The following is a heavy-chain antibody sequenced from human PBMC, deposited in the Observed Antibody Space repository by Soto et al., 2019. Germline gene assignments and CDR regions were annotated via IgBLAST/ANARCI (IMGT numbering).Heavy chain of an antibody. CDR3: ARAVLLDAFDI. J-gene: IGHJ3*02. CDR1: GGSISSYY. V-gene: IGHV4-59*01. Sequence: PSETLSLTCTVSGGSISSYYWSWIRQPPGKGLEWIGYIYYSGRTNYNPSLKSRVTIPVDTSKNQFSLKLSSVTAADTAVYYCARAVLLDAFDIWGQGTMVTVSS. D-gene: IGHD2-15*01. CDR2: IYYSGRT.